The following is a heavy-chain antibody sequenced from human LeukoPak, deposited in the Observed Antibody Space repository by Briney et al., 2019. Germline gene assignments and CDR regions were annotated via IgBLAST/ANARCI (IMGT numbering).Heavy chain of an antibody. CDR2: IYYSGST. V-gene: IGHV4-59*01. D-gene: IGHD5-12*01. CDR3: ARGRPRVPATTYYFDY. Sequence: SETLSLTCTVSGGSISSYYWSWIRQPPGEGLEWIGYIYYSGSTNYNPSLKSRVTISVDTSKNQFSLKLSSVTAADTAVYYCARGRPRVPATTYYFDYWGQGTLVTVSS. CDR1: GGSISSYY. J-gene: IGHJ4*02.